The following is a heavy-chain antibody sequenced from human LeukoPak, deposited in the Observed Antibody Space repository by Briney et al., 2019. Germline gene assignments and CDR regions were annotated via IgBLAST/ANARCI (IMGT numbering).Heavy chain of an antibody. V-gene: IGHV3-11*01. J-gene: IGHJ4*02. CDR1: GFTFSDYY. CDR3: AKDVMSRGYYGSGTNVFDY. Sequence: PGGSLRLSCAASGFTFSDYYMSWIRQAPGKGLEWVSYISSSGSTIYYADSVKGRFTISRDNAKNSLYLQMNSLRAEDTAVYYCAKDVMSRGYYGSGTNVFDYWGQGTLVTVSS. CDR2: ISSSGSTI. D-gene: IGHD3-10*01.